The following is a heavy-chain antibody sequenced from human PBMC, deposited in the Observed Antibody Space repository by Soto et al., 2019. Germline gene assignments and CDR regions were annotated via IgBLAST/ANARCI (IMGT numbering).Heavy chain of an antibody. CDR2: IYYSGST. D-gene: IGHD3-3*01. V-gene: IGHV4-39*01. CDR3: ARLQRYDFWSGAQSSSFDY. CDR1: GGSISSSSYY. Sequence: QLQLQESGPGLVKPSETLSLTYTVSGGSISSSSYYWGWIRQPPGKGLEWIGSIYYSGSTYYNPSLKSRVTISVDTSKNQFSLKLSSVTAADTAVYYCARLQRYDFWSGAQSSSFDYWGQGTLVAVSS. J-gene: IGHJ4*02.